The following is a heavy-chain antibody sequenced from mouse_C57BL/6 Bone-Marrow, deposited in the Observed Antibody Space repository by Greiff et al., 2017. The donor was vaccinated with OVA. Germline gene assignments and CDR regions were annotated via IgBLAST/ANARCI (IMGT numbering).Heavy chain of an antibody. V-gene: IGHV14-3*01. Sequence: VQLQQSVAELVKPGASVKLSCTASGFTFTNTYMHWVKQRPEKGLEWIGRIDPTNGSTKYAPKFKGKATITADTSSTTAYLQLSSLTSEDTAIYYCSREPYWGQGTTLTVSS. CDR3: SREPY. J-gene: IGHJ2*01. CDR2: IDPTNGST. CDR1: GFTFTNTY.